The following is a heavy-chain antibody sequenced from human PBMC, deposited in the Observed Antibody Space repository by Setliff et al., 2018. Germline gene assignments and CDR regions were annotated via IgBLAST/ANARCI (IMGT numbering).Heavy chain of an antibody. D-gene: IGHD4-4*01. V-gene: IGHV4-39*07. J-gene: IGHJ6*03. CDR1: GGSISSSDYY. CDR2: INHSGST. Sequence: SETLSLTCTGSGGSISSSDYYWGWLRQPPGKGLEWIGEINHSGSTNYNPSLKSRVTISVDTSKNQFSLKLSSVTAADTAVYYCARAYSYYYYYMDVWGKGTTVTAP. CDR3: ARAYSYYYYYMDV.